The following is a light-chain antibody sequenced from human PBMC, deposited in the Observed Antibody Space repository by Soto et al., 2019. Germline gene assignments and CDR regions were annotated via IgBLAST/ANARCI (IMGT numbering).Light chain of an antibody. CDR2: DVT. V-gene: IGLV2-11*01. Sequence: QSALTQPRSVSGSPGQSVTISCTGTSSDVGDYKYVSWYQQHPGKAPKLMIYDVTKRPSGVPDRFSGSKSGNTASLTISGLQAADDADYYCCLYAGSLYVFGPGTKVTVL. J-gene: IGLJ1*01. CDR1: SSDVGDYKY. CDR3: CLYAGSLYV.